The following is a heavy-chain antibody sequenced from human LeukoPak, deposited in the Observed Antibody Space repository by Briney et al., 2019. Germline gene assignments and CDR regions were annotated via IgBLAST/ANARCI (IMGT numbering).Heavy chain of an antibody. D-gene: IGHD4-23*01. J-gene: IGHJ4*02. CDR3: TRRMTRVVNGFDY. CDR2: INSDGTST. CDR1: GFTFSSYW. Sequence: GGSLRLSCAASGFTFSSYWMHWVRQVPGKGLVWVSRINSDGTSTNYADSVKGRFTISRDNAKSTLYLQMNSLRDEDTAMYYCTRRMTRVVNGFDYWGQGTLVTVSS. V-gene: IGHV3-74*01.